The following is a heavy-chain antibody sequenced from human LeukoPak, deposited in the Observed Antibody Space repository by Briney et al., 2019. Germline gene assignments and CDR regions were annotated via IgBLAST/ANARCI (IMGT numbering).Heavy chain of an antibody. J-gene: IGHJ4*02. D-gene: IGHD5-18*01. CDR2: IYSGGGT. CDR1: GFTFSSYG. Sequence: GRSLRLSCAASGFTFSSYGMHWVRQAPGKGLEWVSVIYSGGGTYYADSVKDRFTISRDNSKNTLFLQMNSLRVEDSAVYYCTRVFAYSYGDFDNWGQGTLVAVSS. V-gene: IGHV3-66*01. CDR3: TRVFAYSYGDFDN.